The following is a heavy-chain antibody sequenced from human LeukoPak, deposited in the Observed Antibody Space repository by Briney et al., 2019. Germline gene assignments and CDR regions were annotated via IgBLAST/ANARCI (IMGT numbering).Heavy chain of an antibody. J-gene: IGHJ3*02. CDR2: IYDSGST. CDR1: GGSIRTYQ. CDR3: ATQSRHILPAFGAFNI. D-gene: IGHD3-9*01. V-gene: IGHV4-59*01. Sequence: SETLSLTCAVSGGSIRTYQWGWFRQTPGKGLEWIGYIYDSGSTNYNPSLKSRVTMSADTSKSQFSLKLSSVTAADTAVYYCATQSRHILPAFGAFNIWGRGTMVAVSS.